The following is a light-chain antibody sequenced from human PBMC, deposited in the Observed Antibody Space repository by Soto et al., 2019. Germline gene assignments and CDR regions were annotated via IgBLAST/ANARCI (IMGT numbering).Light chain of an antibody. V-gene: IGLV2-8*01. J-gene: IGLJ3*02. CDR1: SSDVGDYNY. CDR3: SSYVGNNNLV. Sequence: QSALTQPPSASGTPGQSVTIPCTGTSSDVGDYNYVSWYQQHPGKAPKLMIYEVSRRPSGVPDRFSGSKSGNTASLTVSGLQAEDEADYYCSSYVGNNNLVFGGGTKLTVL. CDR2: EVS.